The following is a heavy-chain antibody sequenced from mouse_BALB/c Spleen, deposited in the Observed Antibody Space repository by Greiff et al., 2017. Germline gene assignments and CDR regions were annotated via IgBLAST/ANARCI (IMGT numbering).Heavy chain of an antibody. D-gene: IGHD2-4*01. CDR2: IYPGNSDT. CDR1: GYSFTSYW. Sequence: VQLQQSGTVLARPGASVKMSCKASGYSFTSYWMHWVKQRPGQGLEWIGAIYPGNSDTSYNQKFKGKAKLTAVTSASTAYMELSSLTNEDSAVYYCTRSEGITTYCDYWGQGTTLTVSS. CDR3: TRSEGITTYCDY. V-gene: IGHV1-5*01. J-gene: IGHJ2*01.